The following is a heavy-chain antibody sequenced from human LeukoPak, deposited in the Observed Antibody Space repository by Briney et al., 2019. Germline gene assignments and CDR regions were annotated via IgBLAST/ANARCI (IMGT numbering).Heavy chain of an antibody. D-gene: IGHD5-18*01. Sequence: SETLSLTCAVYGGSFSGYYWSWIRQPPGKGLEWIGEINHSGSTNYNPSLKSRVTISVDTSKNQFSLKLSSVTAADTAVYYCARGRKYSYGPYYYYGMDVWGQGTTVTVSS. J-gene: IGHJ6*02. V-gene: IGHV4-34*01. CDR3: ARGRKYSYGPYYYYGMDV. CDR2: INHSGST. CDR1: GGSFSGYY.